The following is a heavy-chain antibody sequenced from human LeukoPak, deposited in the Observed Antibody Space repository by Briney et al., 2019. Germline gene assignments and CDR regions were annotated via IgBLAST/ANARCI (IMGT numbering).Heavy chain of an antibody. Sequence: SETLSLTCAVYGGSFSGYYWSWIRQPPGKGLEWIGEINHSGSTNYNPSLKSRVTISVDTSKNQFSLKLGSVTAADTAVYYCARGPWDYDFWSGYYISWFDPWGQGTLVTVSS. J-gene: IGHJ5*02. CDR3: ARGPWDYDFWSGYYISWFDP. CDR2: INHSGST. V-gene: IGHV4-34*01. CDR1: GGSFSGYY. D-gene: IGHD3-3*01.